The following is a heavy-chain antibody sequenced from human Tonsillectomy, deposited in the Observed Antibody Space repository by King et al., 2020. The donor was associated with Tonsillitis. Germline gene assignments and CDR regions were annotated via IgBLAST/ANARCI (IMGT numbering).Heavy chain of an antibody. Sequence: VQLVESGAEVKKPGASVKVSCRASGYTFSSYDINWVRQATGQGLAWMGWMNPNSGNQGYAQKFQGRCTMTRDTSISTAYMELSSLRSEDTAVYYCAKSFGTTSRGFDMWGQGTMVTVSS. V-gene: IGHV1-8*01. CDR3: AKSFGTTSRGFDM. CDR2: MNPNSGNQ. J-gene: IGHJ3*02. CDR1: GYTFSSYD. D-gene: IGHD3-10*01.